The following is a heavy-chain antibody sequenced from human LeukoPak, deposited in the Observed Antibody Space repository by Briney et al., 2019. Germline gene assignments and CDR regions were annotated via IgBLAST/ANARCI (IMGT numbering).Heavy chain of an antibody. V-gene: IGHV3-66*01. CDR2: IYSGGST. Sequence: GGSLRLSCAASGFTVSSNYMSWVRQAPGKGLEWVSVIYSGGSTYYADSVKGRFTISRDNSKNTLYLQMNSLRAEDTAVYYCARDHSGLLWFGELEWGQGTLVTVSS. CDR3: ARDHSGLLWFGELE. J-gene: IGHJ4*02. D-gene: IGHD3-10*01. CDR1: GFTVSSNY.